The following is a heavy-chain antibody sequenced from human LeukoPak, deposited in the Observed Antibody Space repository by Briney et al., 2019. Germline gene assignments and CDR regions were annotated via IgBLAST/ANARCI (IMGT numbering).Heavy chain of an antibody. Sequence: PSETLSLTCTVSGGSISSYYWSWIRQPPGKGLEWIGYIYYSGSTNYNPSLKSRVTISVDTSKNQFSLKLSSVTAADTAVYYCARDWVTMVRGTYYYYGMDVWGQGTTVTVSS. V-gene: IGHV4-59*01. CDR2: IYYSGST. CDR3: ARDWVTMVRGTYYYYGMDV. J-gene: IGHJ6*02. CDR1: GGSISSYY. D-gene: IGHD3-10*01.